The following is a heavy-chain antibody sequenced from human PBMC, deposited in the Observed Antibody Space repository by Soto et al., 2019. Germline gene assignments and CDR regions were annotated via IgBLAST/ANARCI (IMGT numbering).Heavy chain of an antibody. CDR3: AKVSIYGDPYYFDY. CDR1: GFTFDDYA. J-gene: IGHJ4*02. V-gene: IGHV3-9*01. Sequence: EVQLVESGGGLVQPGRSLRLSCAASGFTFDDYAMHWVRQAPGKGLEWVSGISWNSGSIGYADSVKGRFTISRDNAKNSLYLQMNSLRAEDTALYYCAKVSIYGDPYYFDYWGQGTLVTVSS. CDR2: ISWNSGSI. D-gene: IGHD4-17*01.